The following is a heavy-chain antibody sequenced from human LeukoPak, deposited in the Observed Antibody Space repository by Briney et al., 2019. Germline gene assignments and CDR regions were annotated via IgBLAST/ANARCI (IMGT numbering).Heavy chain of an antibody. V-gene: IGHV3-11*01. D-gene: IGHD3-10*01. CDR2: ISGGGDTT. CDR1: RFTFSDYY. CDR3: ARGIGEPSYYFDY. J-gene: IGHJ4*02. Sequence: GGSLRLSCAASRFTFSDYYMSWIRQTPGKGLEWVSCISGGGDTTYYADSVKGRFTISRDNAKNSLFLQMSSLRADDTAVYYGARGIGEPSYYFDYWGQGALVTVSS.